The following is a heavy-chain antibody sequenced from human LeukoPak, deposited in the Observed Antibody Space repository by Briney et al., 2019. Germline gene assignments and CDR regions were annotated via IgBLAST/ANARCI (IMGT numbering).Heavy chain of an antibody. Sequence: SETLSLTCTVSGGFVSSSSYYWGWIRQPPGKGLEWLGNIYYTGSTYYNPSLKSRVTISLDTSKNQFSLKVSSVTAADTAIYYCAKDFSSASYTYYYYYMDVWGKGTTVTVSS. CDR2: IYYTGST. J-gene: IGHJ6*03. CDR1: GGFVSSSSYY. D-gene: IGHD6-25*01. CDR3: AKDFSSASYTYYYYYMDV. V-gene: IGHV4-39*07.